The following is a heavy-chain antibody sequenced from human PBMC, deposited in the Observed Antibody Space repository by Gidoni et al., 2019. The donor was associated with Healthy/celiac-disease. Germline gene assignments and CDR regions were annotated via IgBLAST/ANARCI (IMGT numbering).Heavy chain of an antibody. CDR1: GFPFSSYD. CDR3: ARGGEATVTTVGYWYFDL. CDR2: IGTAGDP. V-gene: IGHV3-13*05. D-gene: IGHD4-4*01. Sequence: EVQLVESGGGLVQPGGSLRLSCAASGFPFSSYDMHWVRQATGKGLEWVSAIGTAGDPYYPGSVKGRFTISRENAKNSLYLQMNSLRAGDTAVYYCARGGEATVTTVGYWYFDLWGRGTLVTVSS. J-gene: IGHJ2*01.